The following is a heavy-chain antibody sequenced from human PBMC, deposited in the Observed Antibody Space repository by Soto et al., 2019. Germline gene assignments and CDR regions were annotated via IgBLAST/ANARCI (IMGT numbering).Heavy chain of an antibody. CDR1: GYTFTTHG. CDR3: GRDLGYCRSGTCYREWFDP. J-gene: IGHJ5*02. D-gene: IGHD2-15*01. Sequence: QVQLVQSGAEVKKPGASVKVSCKASGYTFTTHGISWVRQVPGQGLEWMGWVRGDNGHTNYAQSLQGRVTMTTDTSTNTAYMELRSLRSDDTAVYYCGRDLGYCRSGTCYREWFDPWGQGTLVTVSS. V-gene: IGHV1-18*01. CDR2: VRGDNGHT.